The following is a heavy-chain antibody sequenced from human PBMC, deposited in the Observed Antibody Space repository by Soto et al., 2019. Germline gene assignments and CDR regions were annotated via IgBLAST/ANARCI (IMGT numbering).Heavy chain of an antibody. Sequence: PSETLSLTCTASGDSLNIGGYYWTWIRQHPGKVLEWMGYIYYTGKTYYNPSLESRLTMSVDTSKNQFSLKLSSVTAADTGVYYCARGRGRSSGWGAYHFYGMDVWGQGTTVTVSS. D-gene: IGHD6-19*01. CDR3: ARGRGRSSGWGAYHFYGMDV. J-gene: IGHJ6*02. CDR1: GDSLNIGGYY. V-gene: IGHV4-31*03. CDR2: IYYTGKT.